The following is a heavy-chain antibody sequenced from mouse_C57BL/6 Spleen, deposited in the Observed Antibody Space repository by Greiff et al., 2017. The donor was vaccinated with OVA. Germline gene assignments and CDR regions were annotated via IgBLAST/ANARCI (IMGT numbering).Heavy chain of an antibody. J-gene: IGHJ1*03. V-gene: IGHV1-50*01. Sequence: VQLQQPGAELVKPGASVKLSCKASGYTFTSYWMQWVKQRPGQGLEWIGEIDPSDSYTNYNQKFKGKATLTVDTSSSTAYMQLSSLTSEDSAVYYCARRDTAGWYFDVWGTGTTVTVSS. CDR1: GYTFTSYW. CDR3: ARRDTAGWYFDV. CDR2: IDPSDSYT.